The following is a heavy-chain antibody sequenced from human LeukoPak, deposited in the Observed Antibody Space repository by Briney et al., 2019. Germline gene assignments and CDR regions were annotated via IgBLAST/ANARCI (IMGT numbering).Heavy chain of an antibody. D-gene: IGHD3-10*01. CDR3: ARIGEGELGNWFDP. J-gene: IGHJ5*02. CDR2: ISSSGSTI. Sequence: GGSLRLSCAASGFTFSDFYMTWIRQAPGKGLEWVSYISSSGSTIYYADSVKGRFTISRDNAKNSLYLQMNSLRAEDTAVYYCARIGEGELGNWFDPWGQGTLVTVSS. V-gene: IGHV3-11*01. CDR1: GFTFSDFY.